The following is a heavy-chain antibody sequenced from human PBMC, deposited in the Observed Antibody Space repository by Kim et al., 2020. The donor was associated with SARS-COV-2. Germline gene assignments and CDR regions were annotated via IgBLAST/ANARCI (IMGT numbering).Heavy chain of an antibody. CDR3: LMPYGMEV. CDR2: GRT. J-gene: IGHJ6*04. V-gene: IGHV3-66*01. Sequence: GRTYYADSVQGRFTTSRDNAKNTLYLQMNSMRAEETAVYYCLMPYGMEVWGKGTTVTVSS. D-gene: IGHD2-2*01.